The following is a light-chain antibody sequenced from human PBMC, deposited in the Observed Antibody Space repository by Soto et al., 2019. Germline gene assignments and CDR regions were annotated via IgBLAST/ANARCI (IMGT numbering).Light chain of an antibody. J-gene: IGLJ1*01. CDR2: EVS. CDR3: SSYTSSSSLVYV. V-gene: IGLV2-14*01. Sequence: QSVLTQPASVSGSPGQSITISCTGTSSDVGGYNYVSWYQHHPGKAPKLMIYEVSNRPSGVSNRFSGSKSGNTASLTISRLQAEDEADYYCSSYTSSSSLVYVFGTGTKVTVL. CDR1: SSDVGGYNY.